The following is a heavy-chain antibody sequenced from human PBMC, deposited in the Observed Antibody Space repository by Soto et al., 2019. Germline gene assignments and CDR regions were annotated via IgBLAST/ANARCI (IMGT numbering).Heavy chain of an antibody. D-gene: IGHD6-13*01. CDR1: GYTFTGYY. J-gene: IGHJ3*02. Sequence: ASVKVSCNASGYTFTGYYMHWVRQAPGQGLEWMGWINPNSGGTNYAQKFQGWVTMTRDTSISTAYMELSRLRSDDTAVYYCATAAAVDDAFDIWGQGTMVTVSS. CDR3: ATAAAVDDAFDI. V-gene: IGHV1-2*04. CDR2: INPNSGGT.